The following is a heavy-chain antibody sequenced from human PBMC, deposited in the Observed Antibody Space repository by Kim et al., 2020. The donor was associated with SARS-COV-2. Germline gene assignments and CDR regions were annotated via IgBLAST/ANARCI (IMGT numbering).Heavy chain of an antibody. D-gene: IGHD1-26*01. CDR3: AKGAGGTYDY. Sequence: GGSLRLSCAGSGFTFSSYWMHWVRQPPGKGLVWVSHVNGDGTKTLYADSVKGRFTISRDNAKNTLYLQMNSLRAEDTAVYYCAKGAGGTYDYWGQGILVTVSS. J-gene: IGHJ4*02. CDR1: GFTFSSYW. CDR2: VNGDGTKT. V-gene: IGHV3-74*01.